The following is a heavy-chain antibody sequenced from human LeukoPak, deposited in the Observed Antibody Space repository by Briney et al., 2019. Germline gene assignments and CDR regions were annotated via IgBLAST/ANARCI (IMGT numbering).Heavy chain of an antibody. J-gene: IGHJ3*02. Sequence: SVTVSCKASGGAFSSYAISWVRQAPGQGLEWMGGSIPIFGTANYSQKFQGRVTITTDESTSTAYMELSSLRSEDTAVYYCARATYYYDSSGYGDAFDIWGQGTMVTVSS. CDR2: SIPIFGTA. V-gene: IGHV1-69*05. CDR3: ARATYYYDSSGYGDAFDI. D-gene: IGHD3-22*01. CDR1: GGAFSSYA.